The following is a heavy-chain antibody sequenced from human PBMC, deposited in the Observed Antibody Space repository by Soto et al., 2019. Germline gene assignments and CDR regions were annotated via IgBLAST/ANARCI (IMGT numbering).Heavy chain of an antibody. CDR1: GYIFNTYG. Sequence: ASVKVSCKASGYIFNTYGITWVRQAPGQGLEWMGWISAYDGKTNSAQKFQGRVTMTTDTSTTTAYMELRSLRADDTAVYYCERIALRDDFWPTAYYGMDVWGQGTTVTVSS. J-gene: IGHJ6*02. CDR2: ISAYDGKT. V-gene: IGHV1-18*01. D-gene: IGHD3-3*01. CDR3: ERIALRDDFWPTAYYGMDV.